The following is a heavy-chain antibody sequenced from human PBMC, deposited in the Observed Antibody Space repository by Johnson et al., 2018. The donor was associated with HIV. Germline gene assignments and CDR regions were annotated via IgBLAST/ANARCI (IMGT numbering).Heavy chain of an antibody. CDR2: TNSDGTTT. D-gene: IGHD1-1*01. J-gene: IGHJ3*02. CDR3: ARDGTETGPDDAFDI. CDR1: GFTFDDYG. Sequence: VQLVESGGGVVRPGGSLRLSCAASGFTFDDYGMSWVRQAPGKGLVWVSRTNSDGTTTNYADSVKDRFTISRDISKNTIYLQMNSLRAEDTAMYYCARDGTETGPDDAFDIWCQGTMVTVSS. V-gene: IGHV3-20*04.